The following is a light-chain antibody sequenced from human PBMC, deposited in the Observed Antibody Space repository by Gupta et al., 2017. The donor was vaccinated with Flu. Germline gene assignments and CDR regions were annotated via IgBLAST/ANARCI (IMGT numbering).Light chain of an antibody. V-gene: IGKV3-20*01. J-gene: IGKJ2*03. CDR1: QRIPSNY. CDR2: DAS. Sequence: EIVLTQSPATLSLSPGERATLSCRASQRIPSNYLAWYQQKPGQAPTVLFHDASRRATGIPDRFSGSGSGTDFTLTIRRLEPEDFAVYYCQQYGSSTYSFGQGTKVDIK. CDR3: QQYGSSTYS.